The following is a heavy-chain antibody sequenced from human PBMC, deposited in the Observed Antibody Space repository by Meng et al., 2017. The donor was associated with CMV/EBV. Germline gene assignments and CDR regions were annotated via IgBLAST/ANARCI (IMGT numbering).Heavy chain of an antibody. CDR2: INPNSGGT. V-gene: IGHV1-2*02. Sequence: ASSLVSCKASGYTFIGYYMHWVRQAPGEGLEWMGWINPNSGGTNYAQKSQGRVTMTRDTSISTAYMELSRLRSDDTAVYYCARAPTGMDVWGQGTTVTVSS. J-gene: IGHJ6*02. CDR3: ARAPTGMDV. CDR1: GYTFIGYY.